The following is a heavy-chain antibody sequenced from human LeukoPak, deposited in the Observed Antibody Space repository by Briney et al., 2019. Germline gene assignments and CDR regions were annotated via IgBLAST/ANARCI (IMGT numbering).Heavy chain of an antibody. D-gene: IGHD4-17*01. CDR2: VWYDGTRK. J-gene: IGHJ5*02. CDR3: ARDTDTTSHYGGFAP. CDR1: GFTFTGYG. Sequence: PGGSLRLSCAASGFTFTGYGFHWVRQAPGKGLEGAAVVWYDGTRKYYADSVKGRFTVSRDNSENTVYLKISGLRAEDTAVYYCARDTDTTSHYGGFAPWGQGTLVTVSS. V-gene: IGHV3-33*01.